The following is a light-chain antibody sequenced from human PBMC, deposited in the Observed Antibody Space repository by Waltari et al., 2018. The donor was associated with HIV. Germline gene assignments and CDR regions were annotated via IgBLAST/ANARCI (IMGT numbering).Light chain of an antibody. J-gene: IGKJ2*01. CDR2: LAS. Sequence: DIRMTQSPSTLSASIGDRVTITCRASQNIGNFLAWYQQKPGKAPKLLIALASSLERGVPGRVSGSGAGSDFTLTISGLQYEDFATYYCQQFETYYGFGQGTRLE. CDR3: QQFETYYG. CDR1: QNIGNF. V-gene: IGKV1-5*03.